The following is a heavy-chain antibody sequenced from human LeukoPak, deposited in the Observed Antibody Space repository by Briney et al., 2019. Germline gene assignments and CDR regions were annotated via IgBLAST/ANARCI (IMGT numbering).Heavy chain of an antibody. CDR3: AKGDGFDP. CDR1: GFTFSAYT. V-gene: IGHV3-21*04. CDR2: INTISNYK. D-gene: IGHD5-24*01. Sequence: GGSLRLSCAASGFTFSAYTMNWGRQAPGKGLEWVSSINTISNYKYYADSLKGRFTISRDNAKNSLYLQMNSLRAEDTALYYCAKGDGFDPWGQGTLVTVSS. J-gene: IGHJ5*02.